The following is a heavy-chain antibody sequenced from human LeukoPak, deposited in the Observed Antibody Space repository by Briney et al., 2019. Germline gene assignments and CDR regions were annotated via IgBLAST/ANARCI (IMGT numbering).Heavy chain of an antibody. Sequence: ASVKVSCKASGYTFTSYDINWVRQATGQGLEWMGWMNPNSGNTGYAQKFQGRVTMTRNTSISTAYMELSSLRSEDTAVYYCARGRWLQLPGYYGMDVWGQGTTVTVSS. J-gene: IGHJ6*02. CDR1: GYTFTSYD. CDR2: MNPNSGNT. V-gene: IGHV1-8*01. D-gene: IGHD5-24*01. CDR3: ARGRWLQLPGYYGMDV.